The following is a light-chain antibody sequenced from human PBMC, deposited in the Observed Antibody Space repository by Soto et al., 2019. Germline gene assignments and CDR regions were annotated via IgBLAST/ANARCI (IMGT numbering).Light chain of an antibody. V-gene: IGLV4-69*01. J-gene: IGLJ2*01. CDR2: VNSDGSH. Sequence: QLVLTQSPSASASLGASVKLTCTLSSGHNNYAIAWHQQQPEKGPRYLMKVNSDGSHSKGDGIPDRFSGSSSGAERYLTISSLQSEDEADYYCQTWGTDIRGVFGGGTKVTVL. CDR3: QTWGTDIRGV. CDR1: SGHNNYA.